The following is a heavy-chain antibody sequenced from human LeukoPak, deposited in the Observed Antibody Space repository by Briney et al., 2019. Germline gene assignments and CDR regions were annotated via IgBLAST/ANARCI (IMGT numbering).Heavy chain of an antibody. Sequence: SETLSLTCTVSGGSISSGSYYWSWIRQPAGKGLEWIGRIYTSGSTNYNPSLKSRVTISVDTSKNQFSLKLSSVTAADTAGYYCARERWGIYDCWSGYQGVFDDWGQGTLVTVSS. CDR2: IYTSGST. J-gene: IGHJ4*02. D-gene: IGHD3-3*01. V-gene: IGHV4-61*02. CDR3: ARERWGIYDCWSGYQGVFDD. CDR1: GGSISSGSYY.